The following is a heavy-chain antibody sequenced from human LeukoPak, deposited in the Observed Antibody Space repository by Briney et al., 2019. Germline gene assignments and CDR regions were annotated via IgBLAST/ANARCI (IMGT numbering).Heavy chain of an antibody. J-gene: IGHJ4*02. CDR1: GFTFSSYG. D-gene: IGHD4-17*01. CDR2: IGTAGDT. Sequence: PGGSLRLSCAASGFTFSSYGMHWVRQATGKGLEWVSAIGTAGDTYYPGSVKGRFTISRENAKNSLYLQMNSLRAGDTAVYYCARGGDYGGFDYWGQGTLVTVSS. V-gene: IGHV3-13*01. CDR3: ARGGDYGGFDY.